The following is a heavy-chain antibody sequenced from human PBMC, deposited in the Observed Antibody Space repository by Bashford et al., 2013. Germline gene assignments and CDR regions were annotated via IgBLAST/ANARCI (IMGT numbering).Heavy chain of an antibody. CDR3: ARVVGSTDAFDI. CDR2: IDPNSGTT. V-gene: IGHV1-2*02. Sequence: WVRQAPGQGLEWMGWIDPNSGTTNYAQKFQGRVTMTRDTAISTAYMELSRLRSDDTAVYYCARVVGSTDAFDIVGPRDNGHRLL. D-gene: IGHD1-26*01. J-gene: IGHJ3*02.